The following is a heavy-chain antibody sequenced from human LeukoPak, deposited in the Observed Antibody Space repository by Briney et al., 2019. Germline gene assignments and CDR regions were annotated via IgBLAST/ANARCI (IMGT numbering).Heavy chain of an antibody. J-gene: IGHJ3*02. CDR2: IYYSGST. CDR1: GGSLSSYY. CDR3: ARVALKAFDI. D-gene: IGHD3-3*02. Sequence: PSETLSLTCTVSGGSLSSYYWSWLRQPPGKGLEWIGYIYYSGSTNYNPSLKSRVTISVDTSKNQFSLKLSSVTAADTAVYYCARVALKAFDIWGQGTMVTVSS. V-gene: IGHV4-59*01.